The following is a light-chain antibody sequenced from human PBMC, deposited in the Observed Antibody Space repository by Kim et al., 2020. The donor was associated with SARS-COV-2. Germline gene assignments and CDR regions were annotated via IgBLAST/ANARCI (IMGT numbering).Light chain of an antibody. CDR3: QQYNNRPRT. Sequence: EIVMTQSPGTLSVSPGERATLSCRASQSVSSNLAWYQQKPGQAPRLLIYGASTRATGIPARFSGSGSGTDFTLTISSLQPEDFAVYYCQQYNNRPRTFGQGTKVDIK. V-gene: IGKV3-15*01. CDR1: QSVSSN. CDR2: GAS. J-gene: IGKJ1*01.